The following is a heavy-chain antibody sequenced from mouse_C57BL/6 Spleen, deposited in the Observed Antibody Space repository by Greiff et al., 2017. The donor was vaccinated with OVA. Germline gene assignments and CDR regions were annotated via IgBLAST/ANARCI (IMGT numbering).Heavy chain of an antibody. CDR2: IYPGDGDT. CDR1: GYAFSSSW. CDR3: ATYDGSSYYYAMDY. Sequence: QVQLKQSGPELVKPGASVKISCKASGYAFSSSWMNWVKQRPGKGLEWIGRIYPGDGDTNYNGKFKGKATLTADKSSSTAYMQLSSLTSEDSAVYFCATYDGSSYYYAMDYWGQGTSVTVSS. D-gene: IGHD1-1*01. J-gene: IGHJ4*01. V-gene: IGHV1-82*01.